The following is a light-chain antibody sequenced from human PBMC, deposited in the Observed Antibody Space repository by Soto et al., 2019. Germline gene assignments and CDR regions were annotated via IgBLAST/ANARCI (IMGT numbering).Light chain of an antibody. CDR1: SGHSSYA. CDR2: LNSDGSH. J-gene: IGLJ2*01. Sequence: QLVLTQSPCASASLGASVKLTCTLSSGHSSYAIAWHQQQPEKGPRYLMKLNSDGSHSKGDGIPDRFSGSSSGAERYLTISSLQSEDEADYYCQTLGTGIHAGVVFGGGTKLTVL. V-gene: IGLV4-69*01. CDR3: QTLGTGIHAGVV.